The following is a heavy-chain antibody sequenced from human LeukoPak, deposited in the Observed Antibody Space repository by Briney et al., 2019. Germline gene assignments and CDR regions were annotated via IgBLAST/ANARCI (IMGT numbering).Heavy chain of an antibody. D-gene: IGHD2-15*01. CDR1: GFASSRYW. J-gene: IGHJ5*02. CDR2: ISADGSVT. CDR3: ATAGGDGSRMGFDP. Sequence: GGSLRLSCADSGFASSRYWMHWVRQTPGKWLVWVSCISADGSVTRYADSVKGRFTISRDNTKSTLYLQMHSLRAEDTAVYYCATAGGDGSRMGFDPWGQGTLVTVSS. V-gene: IGHV3-74*01.